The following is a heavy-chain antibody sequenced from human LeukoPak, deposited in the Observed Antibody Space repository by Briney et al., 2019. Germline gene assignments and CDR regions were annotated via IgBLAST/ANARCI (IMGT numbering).Heavy chain of an antibody. V-gene: IGHV1-69*04. CDR1: GYTFTDYF. J-gene: IGHJ4*02. Sequence: WASVNVSCKASGYTFTDYFIHWVRQAPGQGLEWMGRIIPILGIANYAQKFQGRVTITADKSTSTAYMELSSLRSEDTAVYYCARDTQDGYNYSDYWGQGTLVTISS. CDR3: ARDTQDGYNYSDY. D-gene: IGHD5-24*01. CDR2: IIPILGIA.